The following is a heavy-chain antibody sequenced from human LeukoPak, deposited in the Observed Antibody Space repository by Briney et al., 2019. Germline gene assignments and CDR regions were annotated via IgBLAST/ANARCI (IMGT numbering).Heavy chain of an antibody. CDR1: GFTFSDYY. J-gene: IGHJ4*02. CDR2: ISSSGSTI. V-gene: IGHV3-11*01. D-gene: IGHD3-22*01. CDR3: AREAYYDSSGSFDY. Sequence: GGSLRLSCAASGFTFSDYYMSWIRQAPGKGLEWVSYISSSGSTIYYADSVKGRFTISRDNAKTSLYLQMNSLRAEDTAVYYCAREAYYDSSGSFDYWGQGTLVTVSS.